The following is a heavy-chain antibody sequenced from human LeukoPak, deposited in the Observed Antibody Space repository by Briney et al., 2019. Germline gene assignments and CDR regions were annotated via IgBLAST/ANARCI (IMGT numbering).Heavy chain of an antibody. J-gene: IGHJ5*02. D-gene: IGHD1-7*01. V-gene: IGHV4-39*07. CDR3: ARGTTPTTGAVDWFDP. CDR2: IYYSGST. CDR1: GGSISSSSYY. Sequence: SETLSLTCTVSGGSISSSSYYWGWIRQPPGKGLEWIGSIYYSGSTYYNPSLKSRVTISVDTSKNQFSLKLSSVTAADTAVYYCARGTTPTTGAVDWFDPWGQGTLVTVSS.